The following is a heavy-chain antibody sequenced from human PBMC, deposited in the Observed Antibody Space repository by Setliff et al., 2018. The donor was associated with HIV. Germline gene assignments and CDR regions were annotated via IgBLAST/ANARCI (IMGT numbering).Heavy chain of an antibody. Sequence: ASVKVSCMASGYSFINYGISWVRQAPGQGLEWMGWISAYNGNTDYAPRLLGRVTMTTDTSTSTAYMELRSLSSDDTAVYYCARARLQGIVAAVGPRDTCLDPWGQGARVTVSS. D-gene: IGHD6-19*01. V-gene: IGHV1-18*01. CDR1: GYSFINYG. CDR3: ARARLQGIVAAVGPRDTCLDP. J-gene: IGHJ5*02. CDR2: ISAYNGNT.